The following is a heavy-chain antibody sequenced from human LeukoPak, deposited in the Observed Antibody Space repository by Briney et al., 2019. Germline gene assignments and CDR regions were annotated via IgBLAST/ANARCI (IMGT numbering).Heavy chain of an antibody. CDR2: ISGSGSYT. Sequence: PGGSLRLSCAASGFTFLSYGMSWVRQTPGKGLEWVSSISGSGSYTYYADSVKGGFTISRDNSKNTLYLQMSSLRAEDAAIYYCATSPDIEASGTLYYRDSWGQGTLVTVSS. J-gene: IGHJ4*02. CDR1: GFTFLSYG. CDR3: ATSPDIEASGTLYYRDS. V-gene: IGHV3-23*01. D-gene: IGHD1-14*01.